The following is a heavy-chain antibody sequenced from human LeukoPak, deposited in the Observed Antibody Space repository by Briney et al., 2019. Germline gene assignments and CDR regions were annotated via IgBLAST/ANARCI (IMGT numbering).Heavy chain of an antibody. CDR2: ISIYDGKT. V-gene: IGHV1-18*01. CDR1: GYTFTSYG. D-gene: IGHD2-2*02. CDR3: ARGVRENRSWYTVHFDY. J-gene: IGHJ4*02. Sequence: ASVKVSCKASGYTFTSYGISWVRQAPGQGLEWMGWISIYDGKTLYAQKFQGGVTMTTDTSTSTAYMELRSLRSDDTAVYYCARGVRENRSWYTVHFDYWGQGTLVTVSS.